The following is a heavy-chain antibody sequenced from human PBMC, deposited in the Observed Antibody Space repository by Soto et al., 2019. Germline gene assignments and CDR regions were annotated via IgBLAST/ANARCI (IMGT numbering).Heavy chain of an antibody. CDR3: TKRPMCAGDCWFFDD. D-gene: IGHD2-21*02. V-gene: IGHV3-23*05. CDR2: IDDANSA. CDR1: GFNFRTYA. J-gene: IGHJ4*02. Sequence: EVRLLESGGGSEQPGGSLRLSCAASGFNFRTYAMYWVRQAPGKGLEWVSAIDDANSAYYADSVKGRFIISRDNSRNTRYLQMDGLRVEDTAIYFCTKRPMCAGDCWFFDDWGQGILVTVSS.